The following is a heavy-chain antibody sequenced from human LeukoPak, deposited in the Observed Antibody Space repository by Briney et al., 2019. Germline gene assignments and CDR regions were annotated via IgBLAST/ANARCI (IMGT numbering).Heavy chain of an antibody. Sequence: GRSLRLSCAASGFTFDDYAMHWVPQAPGKGLEWVSGISWNSGSIGYADSVKGRFTISRDNAKNSLYLQMNSLRAEDTALYYCAKGSYGDYVGNWFDPWGQGTLVTVSS. D-gene: IGHD4-17*01. CDR3: AKGSYGDYVGNWFDP. CDR2: ISWNSGSI. V-gene: IGHV3-9*01. CDR1: GFTFDDYA. J-gene: IGHJ5*02.